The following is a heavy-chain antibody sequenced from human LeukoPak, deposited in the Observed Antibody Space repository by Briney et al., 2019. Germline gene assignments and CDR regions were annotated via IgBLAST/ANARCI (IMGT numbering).Heavy chain of an antibody. CDR3: ARLVRRYDSSGYYHYFDY. CDR2: IYHSGST. D-gene: IGHD3-22*01. V-gene: IGHV4-38-2*01. Sequence: SETLSLTCAVSGYSISSGYYWGWIRQPPGKGLEWIGSIYHSGSTYYNPSLKSRVTISVDTPKNQFSLKLSSVTAADTAVYYCARLVRRYDSSGYYHYFDYWGQGTLVTVSS. CDR1: GYSISSGYY. J-gene: IGHJ4*02.